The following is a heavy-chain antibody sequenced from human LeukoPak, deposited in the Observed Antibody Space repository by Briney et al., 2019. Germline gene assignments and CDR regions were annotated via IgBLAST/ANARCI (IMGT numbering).Heavy chain of an antibody. J-gene: IGHJ4*02. CDR1: GYTFTSYG. CDR2: ISAYSGNT. D-gene: IGHD3-22*01. V-gene: IGHV1-18*01. CDR3: ARGGFSYYYDSSGPFDY. Sequence: ASVKVSCKASGYTFTSYGISWVRQAPGQGLEWMGWISAYSGNTNYAQKLQGRVTMTTDTSTSTAYMELRSLRSDDTAVYYCARGGFSYYYDSSGPFDYWGQGTLVTVSS.